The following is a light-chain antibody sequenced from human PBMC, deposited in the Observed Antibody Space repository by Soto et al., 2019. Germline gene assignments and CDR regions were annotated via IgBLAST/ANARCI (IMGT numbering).Light chain of an antibody. Sequence: QSALTQPASVSGSPGQSITISCTGTSGDIGSYNRVSWYQQHPGKAPKLIIYEVSERPSGVPDRFSASKSGNTASLTISGLQAEDEADYYCCSYAGSYTLFGGGTKVTVL. CDR3: CSYAGSYTL. CDR1: SGDIGSYNR. J-gene: IGLJ3*02. V-gene: IGLV2-11*01. CDR2: EVS.